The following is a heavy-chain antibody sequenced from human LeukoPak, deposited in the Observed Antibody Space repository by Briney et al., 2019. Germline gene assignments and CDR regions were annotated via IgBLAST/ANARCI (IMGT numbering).Heavy chain of an antibody. D-gene: IGHD6-19*01. Sequence: GASVKVSCKASGYTFTCYYMHWVRQAPGQGLEWMGWINPNSGGTNYAQKFQGRVTMTRDTSISTAYMELSRLRSDDKAVYYCARSGSSGWYQPSHYWGQGTLVTVSS. V-gene: IGHV1-2*02. J-gene: IGHJ4*02. CDR1: GYTFTCYY. CDR2: INPNSGGT. CDR3: ARSGSSGWYQPSHY.